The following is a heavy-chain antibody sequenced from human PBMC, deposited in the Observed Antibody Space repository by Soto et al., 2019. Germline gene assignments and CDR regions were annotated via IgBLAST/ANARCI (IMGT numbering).Heavy chain of an antibody. V-gene: IGHV4-59*02. Sequence: LLPLTLPSTVAWCTVSSYDGSWIRQPPGKGLEWIVYIYDTGNTNYNPYLISRVTLSAAPSTYQISLKLTAVKAADTAVYRCARVSGVLLRFGERMTVDYWGQGALVTGS. D-gene: IGHD3-10*01. CDR2: IYDTGNT. CDR1: WCTVSSYD. CDR3: ARVSGVLLRFGERMTVDY. J-gene: IGHJ4*02.